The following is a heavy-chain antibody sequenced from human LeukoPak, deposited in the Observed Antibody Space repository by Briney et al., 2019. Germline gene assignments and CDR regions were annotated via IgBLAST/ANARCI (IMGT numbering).Heavy chain of an antibody. J-gene: IGHJ6*03. D-gene: IGHD3-16*01. CDR1: GFTFSTYA. Sequence: GGSLRLSCAASGFTFSTYAMSWVRQAPGKGLEWVPTITGSSGRTFYADFVKGRFTISRDNSKNTLYLQMNSLRAEDTAVYYCAKRPTLFWGPMDVWGKGTTVTVSS. CDR2: ITGSSGRT. V-gene: IGHV3-23*01. CDR3: AKRPTLFWGPMDV.